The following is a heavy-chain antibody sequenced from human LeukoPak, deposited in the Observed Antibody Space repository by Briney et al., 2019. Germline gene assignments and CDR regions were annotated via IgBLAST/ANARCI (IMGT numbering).Heavy chain of an antibody. V-gene: IGHV4-59*12. J-gene: IGHJ6*03. CDR3: ARDLSRHYYYYMDV. CDR2: IYYSGST. Sequence: ASETLSLTCTVSGGSITNYYWSWIRQPPGKGLEWIGYIYYSGSTNYNPSLKSRVTISVDTSKNQFSLKMSAVTAADTAVYYCARDLSRHYYYYMDVWGKGTTVTISS. CDR1: GGSITNYY.